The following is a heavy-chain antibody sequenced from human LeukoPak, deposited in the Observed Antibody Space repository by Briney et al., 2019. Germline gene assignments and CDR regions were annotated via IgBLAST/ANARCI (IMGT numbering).Heavy chain of an antibody. CDR2: INSDGSST. V-gene: IGHV3-74*01. D-gene: IGHD4-17*01. CDR3: AKDLEEWGGSAENDYGDYLPPSTYFDY. CDR1: GFTFSSYW. J-gene: IGHJ4*02. Sequence: GGSLRLSCAASGFTFSSYWMHWVRQAPGKGLVWVSRINSDGSSTSYADSVKGRFTISRDNSKNTLYLQMNSLRAEDTAVYYCAKDLEEWGGSAENDYGDYLPPSTYFDYWGQGTLVTVSS.